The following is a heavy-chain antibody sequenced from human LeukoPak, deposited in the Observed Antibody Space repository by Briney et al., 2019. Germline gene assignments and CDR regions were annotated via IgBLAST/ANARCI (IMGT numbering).Heavy chain of an antibody. J-gene: IGHJ4*02. V-gene: IGHV3-21*01. Sequence: GGSLRLSCAASGFTFSSYSMNWVRQAPGKGLEWVSSISSSSSYIYYADSVKGRFTISRDNAKHSLYLQMNSLRAEDTAVYYCVPGGQLWPDFDYWGQGTLVTVSS. CDR1: GFTFSSYS. D-gene: IGHD5-18*01. CDR2: ISSSSSYI. CDR3: VPGGQLWPDFDY.